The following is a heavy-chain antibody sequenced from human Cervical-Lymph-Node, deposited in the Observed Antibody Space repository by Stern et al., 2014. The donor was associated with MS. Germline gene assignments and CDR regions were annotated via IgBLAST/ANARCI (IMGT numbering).Heavy chain of an antibody. CDR2: ISYDGSEK. D-gene: IGHD2-15*01. Sequence: VQLVESGGGVVQPGRSLRLSCAASGFTFRSFAFHWVRPAPGKGLEWVALISYDGSEKFYTDSVKGRFTISRDNSRKTLYLQMNSLRADDTAVYYCARANGGLDYWGQGTLVTVSS. J-gene: IGHJ4*02. V-gene: IGHV3-30-3*01. CDR1: GFTFRSFA. CDR3: ARANGGLDY.